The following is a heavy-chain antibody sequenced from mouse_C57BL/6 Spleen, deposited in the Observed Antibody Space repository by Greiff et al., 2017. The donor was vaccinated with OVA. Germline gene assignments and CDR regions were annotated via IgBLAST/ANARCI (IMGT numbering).Heavy chain of an antibody. J-gene: IGHJ2*01. CDR2: IYPGNSDT. D-gene: IGHD1-1*01. Sequence: VQLQQSGTVLVRPGASVKMSCKTSGYTFTSYWMHWVKQRPGQGLEWIGAIYPGNSDTSYNQKFKGKAKLTAVTSASTAYMELSSLTNEDSAVYYCTSGVYYGSSNGYFDYWGQGTTLTVSS. CDR3: TSGVYYGSSNGYFDY. CDR1: GYTFTSYW. V-gene: IGHV1-5*01.